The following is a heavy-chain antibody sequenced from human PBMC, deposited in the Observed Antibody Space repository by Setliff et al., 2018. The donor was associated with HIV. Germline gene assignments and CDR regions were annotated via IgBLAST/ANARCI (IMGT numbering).Heavy chain of an antibody. D-gene: IGHD3-9*01. J-gene: IGHJ6*03. CDR2: IFPRDSET. V-gene: IGHV5-51*01. CDR3: TRHPLRPGIAGYFYFVDV. Sequence: PGESLKISCKGFGYSFPNDWIGWVRQKPGKGLEWVAIIFPRDSETRYSPSFEGQVTISVDRSLNTVHLQWSRLRASDSAIYYCTRHPLRPGIAGYFYFVDVWGTGTTVTVSS. CDR1: GYSFPNDW.